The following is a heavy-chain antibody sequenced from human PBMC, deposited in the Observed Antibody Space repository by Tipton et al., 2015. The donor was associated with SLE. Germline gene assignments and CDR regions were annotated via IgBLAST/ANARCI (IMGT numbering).Heavy chain of an antibody. J-gene: IGHJ3*01. V-gene: IGHV4-39*07. D-gene: IGHD1-26*01. CDR2: TYYSGSP. CDR3: ARYSKSWTKAFDS. Sequence: TLSLTCSVSSGSIRNSNNYWSWIRQPPGKGLEYIGSTYYSGSPYYNPSLKSRVTISLDTSEKQFSLKLSSVTAADTAVYYCARYSKSWTKAFDSWGQGTMVTVSS. CDR1: SGSIRNSNNY.